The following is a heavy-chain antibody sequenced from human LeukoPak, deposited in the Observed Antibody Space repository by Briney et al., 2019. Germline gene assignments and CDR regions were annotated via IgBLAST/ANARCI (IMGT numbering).Heavy chain of an antibody. CDR1: GFTFSSYW. Sequence: GGSLRLSCAASGFTFSSYWTSWVRQAPGKGLEWVANIKQDGSEKYYVDSVKGRFTISRDNAKNSLYLQMNSLRAEDTAVYYCAREGYYYDSSGYYFDYWGQGTLVTVSS. V-gene: IGHV3-7*01. CDR3: AREGYYYDSSGYYFDY. CDR2: IKQDGSEK. J-gene: IGHJ4*02. D-gene: IGHD3-22*01.